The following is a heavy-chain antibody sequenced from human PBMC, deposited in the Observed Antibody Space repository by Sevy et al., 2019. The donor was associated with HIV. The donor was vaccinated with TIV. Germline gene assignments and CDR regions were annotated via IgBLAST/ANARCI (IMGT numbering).Heavy chain of an antibody. D-gene: IGHD2-21*02. CDR3: VKEETAPYFDC. CDR2: LNGDRT. V-gene: IGHV3-23*01. J-gene: IGHJ4*02. Sequence: GGSLRLSCAASGFTFSTYAVSWVRQAPGKGLEWVAVLNGDRTYYAGSVKGRFTISRDNPKNTVYLQVNSLRVEDTAVYYCVKEETAPYFDCWGQGTLVTVSS. CDR1: GFTFSTYA.